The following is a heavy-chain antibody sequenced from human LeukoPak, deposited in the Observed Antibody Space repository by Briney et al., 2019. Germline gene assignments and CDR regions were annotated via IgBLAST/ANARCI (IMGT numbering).Heavy chain of an antibody. J-gene: IGHJ4*02. V-gene: IGHV3-43*01. CDR2: ISSDGDST. Sequence: GGSLRLSCAASGFTFDDYAMHWVRHAPGKGLQWVSLISSDGDSTNYADSVKGRFTISRDNSKNSLYLQMNSLRTEDTALYYCAKADCSSSSCYTVDYWGQGTLVTASS. CDR1: GFTFDDYA. D-gene: IGHD2-2*02. CDR3: AKADCSSSSCYTVDY.